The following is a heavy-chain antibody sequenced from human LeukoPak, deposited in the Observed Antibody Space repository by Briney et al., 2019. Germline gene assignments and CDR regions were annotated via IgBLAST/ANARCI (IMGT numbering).Heavy chain of an antibody. J-gene: IGHJ5*02. CDR3: ARDPRTMVRGNWFDP. Sequence: ASVKVSCKASGYNFTGYYLHWVRQAPGQGLEWMGWINPNTGGTNYAQKFQGRVTITADKSTSTAYMELSSLRSEDTAVYYCARDPRTMVRGNWFDPWGQGTLVTVSS. CDR2: INPNTGGT. CDR1: GYNFTGYY. D-gene: IGHD3-10*01. V-gene: IGHV1-2*02.